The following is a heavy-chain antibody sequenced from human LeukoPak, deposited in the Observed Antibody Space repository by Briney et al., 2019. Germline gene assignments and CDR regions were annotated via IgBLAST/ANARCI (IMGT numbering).Heavy chain of an antibody. J-gene: IGHJ4*02. D-gene: IGHD3-9*01. CDR3: ARGGLYDILTGYYNVLGY. V-gene: IGHV4-59*01. CDR2: IYYSGST. CDR1: GGSFSGYY. Sequence: SETLSLTCAVYGGSFSGYYWSWIRQPPGKGLEWIGYIYYSGSTNYNPSLKSRVTISVDTSKNQFSLKLSSVTAADTAVYYCARGGLYDILTGYYNVLGYWGQGTLVTVSS.